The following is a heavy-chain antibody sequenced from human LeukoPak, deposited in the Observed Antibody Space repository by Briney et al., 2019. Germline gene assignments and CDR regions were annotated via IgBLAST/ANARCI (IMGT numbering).Heavy chain of an antibody. D-gene: IGHD3-10*01. CDR3: ARDGPAQMVDFDY. CDR2: IYPNNGAT. CDR1: GYTFSGTGWY. J-gene: IGHJ4*02. V-gene: IGHV1-2*02. Sequence: SVQVSCKASGYTFSGTGWYLYWLRQAPGQGLECMGWIYPNNGATAYAQKFQGRVAMTRDTSITTAYMESSRLRPDDTAVYYCARDGPAQMVDFDYWGQGTLVTVSS.